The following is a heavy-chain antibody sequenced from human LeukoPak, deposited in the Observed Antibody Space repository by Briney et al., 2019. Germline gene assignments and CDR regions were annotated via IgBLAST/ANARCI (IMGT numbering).Heavy chain of an antibody. CDR2: ISSSSSYI. J-gene: IGHJ4*02. D-gene: IGHD3-22*01. CDR3: ARAIRYYYDSSGYLDY. V-gene: IGHV3-21*01. Sequence: GGSLRLSCAASGFTFSSYGMNWVRQAPGKGLEWVSSISSSSSYIYYADSVKGRFTISRDNAKNSLYLQMNSLRAEDTAVYYCARAIRYYYDSSGYLDYWGQGTLVTVSS. CDR1: GFTFSSYG.